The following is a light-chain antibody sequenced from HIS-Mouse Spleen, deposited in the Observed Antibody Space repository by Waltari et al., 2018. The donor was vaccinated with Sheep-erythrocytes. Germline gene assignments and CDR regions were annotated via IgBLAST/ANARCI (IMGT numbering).Light chain of an antibody. CDR3: CSYAGSSTPWV. CDR2: EGS. J-gene: IGLJ3*02. CDR1: SRDVGRYNL. V-gene: IGLV2-23*01. Sequence: QSALTQPASVSGSPGQSITIPCTGTSRDVGRYNLFSWYPQHPGKAPKLMIYEGSKRPSGVSNRFSGSKSGNTASLTISGLQAEDEADYYCCSYAGSSTPWVFGGGTKLTVL.